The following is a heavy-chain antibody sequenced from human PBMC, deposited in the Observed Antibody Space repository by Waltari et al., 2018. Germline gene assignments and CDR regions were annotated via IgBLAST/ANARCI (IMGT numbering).Heavy chain of an antibody. Sequence: QVQLQQWGAGLLKPSETLSLTCAVYGGSFSGYYWSWIRQPPGKGLEWVGEINHSGSTDYTPTLKSRVTISLDTSKNQFSLKLSSVTAADTAVYYCARVGWAYFDYWGQGTLVTVSS. V-gene: IGHV4-34*01. CDR2: INHSGST. D-gene: IGHD6-19*01. J-gene: IGHJ4*02. CDR1: GGSFSGYY. CDR3: ARVGWAYFDY.